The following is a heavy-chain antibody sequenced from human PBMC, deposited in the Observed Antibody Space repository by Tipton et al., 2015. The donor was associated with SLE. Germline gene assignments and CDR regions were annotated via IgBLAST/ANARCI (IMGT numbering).Heavy chain of an antibody. CDR3: ARQSGSYYSYFDY. CDR2: IYSSGSP. V-gene: IGHV4-61*02. D-gene: IGHD1-26*01. J-gene: IGHJ4*02. CDR1: GGSVNSGLYY. Sequence: TLSLTCTVSGGSVNSGLYYWSWVRQPAGEGLEWIGRIYSSGSPNYNPSLKSRVSISLDTSKNQFSLKLNSVTAADTAVYYCARQSGSYYSYFDYWGQGTLVTVSS.